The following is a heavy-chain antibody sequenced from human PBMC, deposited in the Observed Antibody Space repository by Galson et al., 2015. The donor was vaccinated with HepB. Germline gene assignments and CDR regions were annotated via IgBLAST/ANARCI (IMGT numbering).Heavy chain of an antibody. CDR1: GFRVTDAY. Sequence: SLRLSCAASGFRVTDAYMNWVRQAPGKGLEWVGRIKSRDDGGTRDYAASVAGRFTISRDDSENTLYLQMNSLKTEDTGVYYCHTEYYHVLTGYDYWGQGTLVIVSS. CDR2: IKSRDDGGTR. CDR3: HTEYYHVLTGYDY. V-gene: IGHV3-15*07. D-gene: IGHD3-9*01. J-gene: IGHJ4*02.